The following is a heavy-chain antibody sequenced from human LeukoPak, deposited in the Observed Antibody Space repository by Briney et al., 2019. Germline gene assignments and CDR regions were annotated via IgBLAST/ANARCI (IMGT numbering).Heavy chain of an antibody. CDR2: INPNSGGT. Sequence: ASVKVSCKASGYTFTGYYMHWVRQAPGQGLEWMGWINPNSGGTNYAQKFQGRVTMTRDTSISTAYMELSRLRSDDPAVYYCARARRDIVVRFDYWGQGTLVTVSS. CDR3: ARARRDIVVRFDY. J-gene: IGHJ4*02. V-gene: IGHV1-2*02. CDR1: GYTFTGYY. D-gene: IGHD2-2*01.